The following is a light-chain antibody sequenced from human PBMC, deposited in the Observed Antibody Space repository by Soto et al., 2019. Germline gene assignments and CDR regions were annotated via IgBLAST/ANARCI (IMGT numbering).Light chain of an antibody. CDR1: SSNIGAGYD. CDR2: GNS. V-gene: IGLV1-40*01. J-gene: IGLJ1*01. Sequence: QSVLTQPPSVSGSPGQRVTISCTWSSSNIGAGYDVHWYQQLPGTAPKLLIYGNSNRPSGVPDRFSGPKSGTSASLAITGLQAEDEADYYCQSYDSSLSGLYVFGTGTKVTVL. CDR3: QSYDSSLSGLYV.